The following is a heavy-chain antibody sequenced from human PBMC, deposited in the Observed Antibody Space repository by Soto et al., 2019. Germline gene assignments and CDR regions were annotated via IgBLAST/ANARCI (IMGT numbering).Heavy chain of an antibody. J-gene: IGHJ6*02. CDR2: IYYSGST. CDR1: GGSISSYY. Sequence: QVQLQESGPGLVKPSETLSLTCTVSGGSISSYYWSWIRQPPGKGLEWIGYIYYSGSTNYNPSLKSRVTISVDTSKNQFSLKLSSVTAADTAVYYCARTREGYSYDLYYYYYGMDVWGQGTTVTVSS. V-gene: IGHV4-59*01. D-gene: IGHD5-18*01. CDR3: ARTREGYSYDLYYYYYGMDV.